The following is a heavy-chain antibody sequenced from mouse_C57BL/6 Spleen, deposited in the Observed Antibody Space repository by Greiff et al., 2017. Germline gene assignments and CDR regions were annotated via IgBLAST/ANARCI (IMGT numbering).Heavy chain of an antibody. V-gene: IGHV5-17*01. J-gene: IGHJ4*01. CDR1: GFTFSDYG. Sequence: EVHLVESGGGLVKPGGSLKFSCAASGFTFSDYGMHWVRQAPEQGLEWVAYISSGSSTNYYAATVKGRFTISRDNAKNTLFLQMTSLRSEDTAMYYCARPDYAMDYWGQGTSVTVSS. CDR3: ARPDYAMDY. CDR2: ISSGSSTN.